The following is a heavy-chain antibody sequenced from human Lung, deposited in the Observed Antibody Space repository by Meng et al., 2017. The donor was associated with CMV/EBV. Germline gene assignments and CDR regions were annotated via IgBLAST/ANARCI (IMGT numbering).Heavy chain of an antibody. CDR3: AKDIGGSAGYGMDV. CDR1: GFTFDDYA. V-gene: IGHV3-9*01. Sequence: GGSLRLSCAASGFTFDDYAMHWVRQAPGRGLEWVSGISWNSGSIGYADSVKGRFTISRDNAKNSLYLQMNSLRAEDTALYYCAKDIGGSAGYGMDVWGQGTTVTFSS. J-gene: IGHJ6*02. CDR2: ISWNSGSI.